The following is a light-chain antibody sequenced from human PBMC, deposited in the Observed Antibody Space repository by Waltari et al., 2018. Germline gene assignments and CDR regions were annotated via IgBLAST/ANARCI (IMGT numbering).Light chain of an antibody. J-gene: IGKJ1*01. CDR3: QQYNGR. CDR1: QSISNL. Sequence: DIQMTQSPSTLSASVGDRVTITCRASQSISNLLAWYQQKPGKAPKYLISKASNLESGVPSRFSGSGSGTEFTLTISSLQPDDFASYYCQQYNGRFGQETKVEMK. V-gene: IGKV1-5*03. CDR2: KAS.